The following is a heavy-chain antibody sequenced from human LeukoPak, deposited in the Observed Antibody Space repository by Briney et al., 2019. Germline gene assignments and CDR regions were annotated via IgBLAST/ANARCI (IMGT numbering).Heavy chain of an antibody. CDR3: AKDIATGNRLYYFDY. CDR2: ISWNSGSI. D-gene: IGHD1-14*01. J-gene: IGHJ4*02. V-gene: IGHV3-9*01. CDR1: GFTFDDYA. Sequence: SLRLSCAASGFTFDDYAMHWVRQAPGKGLEWVSGISWNSGSIGYADSVKGRFTISRDNAKNSLYLQMNSLRAEDTALYYCAKDIATGNRLYYFDYWGQGTPVTVSS.